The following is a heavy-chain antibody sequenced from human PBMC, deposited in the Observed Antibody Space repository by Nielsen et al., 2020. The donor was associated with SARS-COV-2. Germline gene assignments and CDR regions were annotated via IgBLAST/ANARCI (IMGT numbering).Heavy chain of an antibody. Sequence: GGSLRLSCKGSGYSFSSYWIAWVRQMPGKGLGWMGIIYPGNSETRYSPSFQGQVTISADKSTSTAYLQWSSLKASDTAMYYCGRHLSVVHKGLEIWGQGTMVTVSS. J-gene: IGHJ3*02. CDR1: GYSFSSYW. V-gene: IGHV5-51*01. D-gene: IGHD1-1*01. CDR2: IYPGNSET. CDR3: GRHLSVVHKGLEI.